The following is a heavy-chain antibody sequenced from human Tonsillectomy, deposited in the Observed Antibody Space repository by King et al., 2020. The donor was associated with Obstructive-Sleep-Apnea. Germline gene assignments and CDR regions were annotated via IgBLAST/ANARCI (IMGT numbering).Heavy chain of an antibody. D-gene: IGHD3-22*01. CDR2: ISGRGGST. CDR3: AKLDMDYYDSSGYPNSYYFDY. CDR1: GFTFSSYA. V-gene: IGHV3-23*04. J-gene: IGHJ4*02. Sequence: VQLVESGGGLVQPGGSLRLSCAASGFTFSSYAMSWFRPAPGKGLEWVSAISGRGGSTYYADSVKARFTISSDNSKKTLYLEMNSLRAEDTAVYYCAKLDMDYYDSSGYPNSYYFDYWGQGTLVTVSS.